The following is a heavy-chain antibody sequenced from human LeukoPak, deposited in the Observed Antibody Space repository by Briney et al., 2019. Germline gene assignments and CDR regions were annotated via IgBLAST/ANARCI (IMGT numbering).Heavy chain of an antibody. D-gene: IGHD3-22*01. Sequence: GASVKVSCKASGGSFSSYGFSWVRQAPGQGLEWMGGIMPTFDTANYAQKFQGRVTITMDESTSTSYMELRSLRSEDTAVYYCATFYSSGYSYVYWGQGTLVTVSS. V-gene: IGHV1-69*05. CDR3: ATFYSSGYSYVY. CDR2: IMPTFDTA. CDR1: GGSFSSYG. J-gene: IGHJ4*02.